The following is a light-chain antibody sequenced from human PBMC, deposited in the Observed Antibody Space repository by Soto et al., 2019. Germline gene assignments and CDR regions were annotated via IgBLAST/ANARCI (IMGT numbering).Light chain of an antibody. J-gene: IGLJ3*02. Sequence: QSALTQPASVSGSPGQSITISCTGTSSDVGGYNYVSWYQQHPGKAPKLMIYEVSNRPSGVSNRFSGSESGNTASLTISGLQAEDAADYYCSSYTSSSTRVFGGGTNVTVL. CDR2: EVS. CDR3: SSYTSSSTRV. V-gene: IGLV2-14*01. CDR1: SSDVGGYNY.